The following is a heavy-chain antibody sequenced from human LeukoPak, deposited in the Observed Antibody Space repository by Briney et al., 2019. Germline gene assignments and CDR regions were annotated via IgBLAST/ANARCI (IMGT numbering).Heavy chain of an antibody. CDR2: IRSKTYGGTT. Sequence: GRSLRLSCTGSGFTFGDHAISWVRQAPGKGVEWLGFIRSKTYGGTTEYAASVKGRFTISRDDSKSIAYLQMNSLKTEDTAVYYCTRDGGVGYWGQGTLVTVSS. D-gene: IGHD3-3*01. CDR1: GFTFGDHA. J-gene: IGHJ4*02. CDR3: TRDGGVGY. V-gene: IGHV3-49*04.